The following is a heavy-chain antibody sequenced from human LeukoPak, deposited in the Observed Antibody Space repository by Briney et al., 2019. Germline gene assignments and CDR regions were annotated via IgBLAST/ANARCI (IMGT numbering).Heavy chain of an antibody. CDR3: AALDRDY. CDR1: GFTFSDHY. CDR2: ISYDGSNK. V-gene: IGHV3-30-3*01. Sequence: PGGSLRLSCAASGFTFSDHYMDWVRQAPGKGLEWVAVISYDGSNKYYADSVKGRFTISRDNSKNTLYLQMNSLRAEDTAVYYCAALDRDYWGQGTLVTVSS. J-gene: IGHJ4*02.